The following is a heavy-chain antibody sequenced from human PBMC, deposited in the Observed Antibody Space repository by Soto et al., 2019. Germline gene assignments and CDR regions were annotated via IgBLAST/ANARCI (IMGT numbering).Heavy chain of an antibody. Sequence: GGSLRLSCAASGFTFSSYSMNWVRQAPGKWLEWVSSISSSSSYIYYADSVKGLFTISRDNAKNSLYLQMNSLRSEDTAVYYCADIWSGSYYYYYYGMDVWGQGTTVPVCS. CDR1: GFTFSSYS. J-gene: IGHJ6*02. V-gene: IGHV3-21*04. D-gene: IGHD3-3*01. CDR3: ADIWSGSYYYYYYGMDV. CDR2: ISSSSSYI.